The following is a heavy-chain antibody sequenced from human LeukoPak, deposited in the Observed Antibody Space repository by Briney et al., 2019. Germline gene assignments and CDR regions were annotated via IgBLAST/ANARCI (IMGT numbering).Heavy chain of an antibody. CDR3: ASWLVTAKASLDY. J-gene: IGHJ4*02. D-gene: IGHD2-21*02. CDR2: IRVYNGNT. CDR1: GYTFTSYG. Sequence: ASVKVSCKASGYTFTSYGISWVRQAPGQGLEWMGWIRVYNGNTNYAQKLQGRVTMTTDTSTSTAYMELRSLRSDDTAVYYCASWLVTAKASLDYWGQGTLVTVSS. V-gene: IGHV1-18*01.